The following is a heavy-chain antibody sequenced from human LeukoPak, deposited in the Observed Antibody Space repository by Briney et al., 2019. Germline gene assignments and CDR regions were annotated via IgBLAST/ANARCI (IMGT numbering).Heavy chain of an antibody. D-gene: IGHD6-13*01. J-gene: IGHJ4*02. Sequence: PGGSLRLSCAASGFTFSSYEMDWVRQAPGKGLEWVSQISRSSSTIYYADSVKGRFTISRDNAKNSLYLQMNSLRAEDTAVYYCARDEYSSSRSTHWGQGTLVTVSS. CDR1: GFTFSSYE. V-gene: IGHV3-48*03. CDR2: ISRSSSTI. CDR3: ARDEYSSSRSTH.